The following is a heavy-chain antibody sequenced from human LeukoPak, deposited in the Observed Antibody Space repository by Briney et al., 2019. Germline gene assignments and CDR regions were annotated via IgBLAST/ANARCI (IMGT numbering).Heavy chain of an antibody. Sequence: SETLSLTCTVAGGSISSSTYYWGWIRQPPGKGLEWIGSIYYSGSTYYNPSLKSRVAISVDTSKNQFSLKLSSVTAADTAVYYCARETSQKGAHYLDVWGKGTTVTISS. CDR1: GGSISSSTYY. V-gene: IGHV4-39*07. CDR3: ARETSQKGAHYLDV. J-gene: IGHJ6*03. D-gene: IGHD3-16*01. CDR2: IYYSGST.